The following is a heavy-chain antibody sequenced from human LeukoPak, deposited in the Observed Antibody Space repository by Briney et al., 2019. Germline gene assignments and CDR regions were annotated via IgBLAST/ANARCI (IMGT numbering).Heavy chain of an antibody. Sequence: EASAKVSCKASGYTFTVYFIHWVRQAPGQGLEWMGRINPNSGATDYAQKFQGRVTMTRDTSISTAYMELSSLKSDDTAVYYCAKIGSSHDFDYWGQGTLITVSS. J-gene: IGHJ4*02. CDR1: GYTFTVYF. D-gene: IGHD1-26*01. CDR3: AKIGSSHDFDY. CDR2: INPNSGAT. V-gene: IGHV1-2*06.